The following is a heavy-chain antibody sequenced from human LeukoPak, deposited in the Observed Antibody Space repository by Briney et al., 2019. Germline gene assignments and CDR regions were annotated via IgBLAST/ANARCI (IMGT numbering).Heavy chain of an antibody. V-gene: IGHV4-59*01. Sequence: PSETLSLTCTVSGGSISSYYWSWIRQPPGKGLEWIGYIYYGGSGSTNYNPSLKSRVTISVDTSKNQFSLKLSSVTAADTAVYYCARGEYSGSDWGQGTLVTVSS. D-gene: IGHD1-1*01. J-gene: IGHJ4*02. CDR2: IYYGGSGST. CDR3: ARGEYSGSD. CDR1: GGSISSYY.